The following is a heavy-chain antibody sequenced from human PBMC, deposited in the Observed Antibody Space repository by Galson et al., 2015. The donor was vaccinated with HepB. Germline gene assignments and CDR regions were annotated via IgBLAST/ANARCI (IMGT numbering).Heavy chain of an antibody. CDR3: ARGPWFGELTGILVLQH. J-gene: IGHJ1*01. V-gene: IGHV1-18*04. Sequence: SVKVSCKASGYTFTSYGITWVGQAPGQGLEWVGWINPYNGGINYAQKFQGRVTMTTDTSTAYMELRSLRSDDTAVYYCARGPWFGELTGILVLQHWGQGTLVTVSS. D-gene: IGHD3-10*01. CDR2: INPYNGGI. CDR1: GYTFTSYG.